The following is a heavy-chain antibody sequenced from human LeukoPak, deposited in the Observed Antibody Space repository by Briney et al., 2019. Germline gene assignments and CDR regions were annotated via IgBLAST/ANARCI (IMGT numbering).Heavy chain of an antibody. CDR2: IIPIFGTA. Sequence: ASVKVSCKASGGTFSSYAISWVRQAPGQGLEWMGRIIPIFGTANYAQKFQGRVTITTDESTSTAYMELSSLRSEDTAAYYCARASMYYYDSSGYQNDYWGQGTLVTVSS. D-gene: IGHD3-22*01. CDR3: ARASMYYYDSSGYQNDY. CDR1: GGTFSSYA. J-gene: IGHJ4*02. V-gene: IGHV1-69*05.